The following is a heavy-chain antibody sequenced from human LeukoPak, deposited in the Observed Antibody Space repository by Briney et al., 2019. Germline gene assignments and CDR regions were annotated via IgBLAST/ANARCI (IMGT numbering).Heavy chain of an antibody. Sequence: TGGSLRLSCAASGFTFSSYAMSWVRQAPVKGLEWVSAISGSGGSTYYADSVKGRFTISRDNSKNTLYLQMNSLRAEDTAVYYCAKVPLDYIYAIYWFDPWGQGTLVTVSS. CDR2: ISGSGGST. D-gene: IGHD2-8*01. CDR3: AKVPLDYIYAIYWFDP. CDR1: GFTFSSYA. V-gene: IGHV3-23*01. J-gene: IGHJ5*02.